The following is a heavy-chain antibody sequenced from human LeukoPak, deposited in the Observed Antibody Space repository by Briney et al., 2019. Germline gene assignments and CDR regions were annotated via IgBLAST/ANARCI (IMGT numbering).Heavy chain of an antibody. CDR2: IDYSGGT. V-gene: IGHV4-59*01. Sequence: ETLSLACTVSGGSISNYYWSWIRQPPGKGLEWIGYIDYSGGTNYNPSLKSRVTISVDTSKNQFSLKLSSVTAEDTAVYYCARMYTSGWSHFDYWGQGTLVTVSS. J-gene: IGHJ4*02. CDR3: ARMYTSGWSHFDY. D-gene: IGHD6-19*01. CDR1: GGSISNYY.